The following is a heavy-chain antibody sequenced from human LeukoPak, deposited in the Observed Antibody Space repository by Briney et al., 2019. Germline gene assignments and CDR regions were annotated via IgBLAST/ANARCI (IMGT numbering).Heavy chain of an antibody. J-gene: IGHJ4*02. CDR1: GGSFSGYS. D-gene: IGHD4-17*01. V-gene: IGHV4-34*01. CDR3: ARQHDGAQLDY. CDR2: INHTGST. Sequence: SGTLSLTCAVYGGSFSGYSWSWIRQPPGKGLEWFGEINHTGSTNYNPSLKSRVTISVDTSKDQFSLQLSSVTAADTAVYYCARQHDGAQLDYWGQGTLVTVSS.